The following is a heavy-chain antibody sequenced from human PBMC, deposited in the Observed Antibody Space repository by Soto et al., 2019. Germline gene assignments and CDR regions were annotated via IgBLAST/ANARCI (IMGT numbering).Heavy chain of an antibody. D-gene: IGHD2-15*01. CDR1: GFSLSTSGVG. V-gene: IGHV2-5*02. Sequence: GSGPTLVNPTQTLTLACTFSGFSLSTSGVGVGWIRQPPGKALEWLALIYWDDDKRYSPSLKSRLTITKDTSKNQVVLTMTNMDPVDTATYYCAHSLYCSGGSCYYTYYFDYWGQGTLVTVSS. J-gene: IGHJ4*02. CDR3: AHSLYCSGGSCYYTYYFDY. CDR2: IYWDDDK.